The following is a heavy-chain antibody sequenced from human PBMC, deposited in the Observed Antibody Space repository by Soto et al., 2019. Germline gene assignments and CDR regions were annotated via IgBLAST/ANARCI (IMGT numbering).Heavy chain of an antibody. CDR1: GGSFSGYY. J-gene: IGHJ6*03. CDR2: INHSGST. Sequence: SETLSLTCAFYGGSFSGYYWSWIRQPPGKGLEWIGEINHSGSTNYNPSLKSRVTISVDTSKNQFSLKLSSVTAADTAVYYCAREVYYMDVWGKGTTVTVSS. CDR3: AREVYYMDV. V-gene: IGHV4-34*01.